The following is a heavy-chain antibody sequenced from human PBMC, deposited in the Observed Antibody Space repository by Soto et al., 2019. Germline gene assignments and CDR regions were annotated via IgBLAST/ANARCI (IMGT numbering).Heavy chain of an antibody. CDR3: ARVRLTTVTEPNWFDP. J-gene: IGHJ5*02. CDR1: GGSISSYY. D-gene: IGHD4-17*01. V-gene: IGHV4-59*01. Sequence: SETLSLTCTVSGGSISSYYWSWIPQPPGKRLEWIGYIYYSGSTNYNPSLKSRVTISVDTSKNQFSLKLSSVTAADTAVYYCARVRLTTVTEPNWFDPWGQGTLVTVSS. CDR2: IYYSGST.